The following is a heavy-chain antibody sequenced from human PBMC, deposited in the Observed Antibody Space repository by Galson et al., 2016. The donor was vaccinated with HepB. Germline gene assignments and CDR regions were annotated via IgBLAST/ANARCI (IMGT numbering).Heavy chain of an antibody. D-gene: IGHD3-3*01. CDR1: GFTFNNYW. J-gene: IGHJ3*01. CDR3: AREVYYDFWSGYNGAVDV. V-gene: IGHV3-74*01. Sequence: SLRLSCAASGFTFNNYWIHWVRQSPGNGLVWVSRISGDGRNTNYGDSVKGRFTISRDNAKNTVYLHMNSLRAEDTAVYYCAREVYYDFWSGYNGAVDVWGQGTKVTASS. CDR2: ISGDGRNT.